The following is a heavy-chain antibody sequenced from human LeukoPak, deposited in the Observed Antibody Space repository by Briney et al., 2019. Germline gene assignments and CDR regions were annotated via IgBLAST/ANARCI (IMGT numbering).Heavy chain of an antibody. J-gene: IGHJ4*02. Sequence: SVKVSCKASGGTLRRYAISWVRQAPGQGLEWMGGIIAIFGTANYAQKFQGRVTITADESTSTAYMELSSLRSEDTAVYYCAKPKPRRIAVAGTIDYWGQGTLVTVSS. V-gene: IGHV1-69*01. D-gene: IGHD6-19*01. CDR3: AKPKPRRIAVAGTIDY. CDR1: GGTLRRYA. CDR2: IIAIFGTA.